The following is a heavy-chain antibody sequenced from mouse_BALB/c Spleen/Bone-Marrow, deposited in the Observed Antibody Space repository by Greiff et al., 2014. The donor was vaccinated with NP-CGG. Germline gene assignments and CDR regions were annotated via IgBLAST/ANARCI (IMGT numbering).Heavy chain of an antibody. J-gene: IGHJ4*01. V-gene: IGHV1-9*01. CDR1: GYTFSSYW. CDR2: ILPGSGST. Sequence: QVQLQQSGAELMKPGASVKISCKAPGYTFSSYWIEWVKQRPGHGLEWIGEILPGSGSTNYNEKFKGKATFTADTSSNTAYMQLSSLTSEDSAVYYCARSIYYGYDGRGYAMDYWGQGTSVTVSS. D-gene: IGHD2-2*01. CDR3: ARSIYYGYDGRGYAMDY.